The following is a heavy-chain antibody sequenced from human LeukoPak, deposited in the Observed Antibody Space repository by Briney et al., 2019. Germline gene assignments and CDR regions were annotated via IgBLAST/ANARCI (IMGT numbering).Heavy chain of an antibody. D-gene: IGHD6-19*01. CDR3: VRPRTSGWSLNAFDI. CDR2: ITYSGST. J-gene: IGHJ3*02. V-gene: IGHV4-39*01. Sequence: SETLSLTCTVSGDSITSGNYYWGWIRQPPGKGLEWMGSITYSGSTYYNPSLKSRVTVSVDMSKNQFSLKLRSVTAADTAVYYCVRPRTSGWSLNAFDIWGQGTMVTVSS. CDR1: GDSITSGNYY.